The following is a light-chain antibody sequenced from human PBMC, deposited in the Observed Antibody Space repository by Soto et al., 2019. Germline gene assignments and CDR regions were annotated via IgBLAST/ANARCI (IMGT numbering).Light chain of an antibody. CDR1: SSDVGGYNY. V-gene: IGLV2-14*03. CDR3: SSYSSSSLYV. J-gene: IGLJ1*01. CDR2: DVN. Sequence: QSALTQPASVSGSPGQSLTISCTGTSSDVGGYNYVSWYQHHPGKAPKLMIYDVNNRPSGVSNRFFGSKSGNTASLTISGLQAEDEAEYYCSSYSSSSLYVFGTATKITVL.